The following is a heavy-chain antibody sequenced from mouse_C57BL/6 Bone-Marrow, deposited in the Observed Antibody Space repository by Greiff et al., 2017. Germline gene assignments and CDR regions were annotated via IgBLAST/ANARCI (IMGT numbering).Heavy chain of an antibody. J-gene: IGHJ4*01. CDR2: IWRGGST. Sequence: QVQLQQSGPGLVQPSQSLSITCTVSGFSLTSYGVHWVRQSPGKGLEWLGVIWRGGSTDYNAAFMSRLSITKDNSKSQVFFKMKSLQADDTAIYYCAKNFDGYSYYAMDYWGQGTSVTVSS. CDR3: AKNFDGYSYYAMDY. CDR1: GFSLTSYG. D-gene: IGHD2-3*01. V-gene: IGHV2-5*01.